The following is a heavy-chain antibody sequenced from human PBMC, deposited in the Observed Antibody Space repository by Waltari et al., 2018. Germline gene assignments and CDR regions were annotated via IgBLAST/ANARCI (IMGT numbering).Heavy chain of an antibody. V-gene: IGHV4-59*01. D-gene: IGHD6-6*01. CDR1: GGSISSYY. Sequence: QVQLQESGPGLVKPSETLSLTCTVSGGSISSYYWSWIRQPPGKGLEWIGYIYYSGRTNYNPSLKSRVTIAVDTSKNQFSLKLSSVTAADTAVYYCASRIAARPWYFDYWGQGTLVTVSS. CDR3: ASRIAARPWYFDY. J-gene: IGHJ4*02. CDR2: IYYSGRT.